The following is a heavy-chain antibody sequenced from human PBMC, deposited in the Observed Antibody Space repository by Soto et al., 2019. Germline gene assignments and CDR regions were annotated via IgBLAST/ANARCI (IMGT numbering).Heavy chain of an antibody. D-gene: IGHD2-2*01. V-gene: IGHV3-7*03. CDR1: GFTYSAYY. CDR3: ASLNWEVPATGP. Sequence: GGSLRLSCSAPGFTYSAYYMNWVRQAPGKGLEGVANIKEEGTKTIYADSVRGRFTISRDNAKNTLYLQMNSLRAEDTAVYYCASLNWEVPATGPWGRGTLVTVSS. J-gene: IGHJ4*02. CDR2: IKEEGTKT.